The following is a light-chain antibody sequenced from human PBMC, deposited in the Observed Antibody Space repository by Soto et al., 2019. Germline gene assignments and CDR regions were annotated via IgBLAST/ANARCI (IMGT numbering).Light chain of an antibody. CDR1: QSVRSY. CDR3: QQRSNWLT. CDR2: DAS. J-gene: IGKJ4*01. Sequence: EIVLTQSPATLSLSPGERATLSCRASQSVRSYLPWYQQKPGQAPRLLIYDASNRATGIPARFSGSGSGTDFTLTISSLEPEDFAVYYCQQRSNWLTFGGGTKVEIK. V-gene: IGKV3-11*01.